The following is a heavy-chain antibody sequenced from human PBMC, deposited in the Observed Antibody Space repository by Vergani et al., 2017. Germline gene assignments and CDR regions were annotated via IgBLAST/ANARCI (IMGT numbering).Heavy chain of an antibody. CDR3: ARVVHLLPTVTMGYFDY. D-gene: IGHD4-17*01. CDR1: GYTFTGYY. CDR2: IIPIFGTA. J-gene: IGHJ4*02. Sequence: QVQLVQSGAEVKKPGASVKVSCKASGYTFTGYYMHWVRQAPGQGLEWMGWIIPIFGTANYAQKFQGRVTTTADESTSTAYMELSSLRSEDTAVYYCARVVHLLPTVTMGYFDYWGQGTLVTVSS. V-gene: IGHV1-69*01.